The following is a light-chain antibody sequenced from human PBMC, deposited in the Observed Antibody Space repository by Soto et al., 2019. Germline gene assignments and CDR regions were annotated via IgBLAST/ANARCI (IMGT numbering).Light chain of an antibody. J-gene: IGLJ2*01. Sequence: QSVLTQPPSASGTPGQRVTISCSGSSSNIGSNYVYWHQQLPGTAPKLLIYRDNQRASGVPDRFSGSKSGTSASLAISGLRSEDEADYYCSAWDDSPSGHVVFGGGTKLTVL. V-gene: IGLV1-47*01. CDR3: SAWDDSPSGHVV. CDR2: RDN. CDR1: SSNIGSNY.